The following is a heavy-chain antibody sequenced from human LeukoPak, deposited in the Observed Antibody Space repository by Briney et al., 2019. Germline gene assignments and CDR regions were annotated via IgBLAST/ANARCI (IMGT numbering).Heavy chain of an antibody. Sequence: GASVKVSCKASGYTFSGFYIHWVRRAPGQGLEWMGWINPNSGVTNYAQKLQGRVTITRDTSIDTAYMQLSRLRSDGTAVYYCAKDRYGDYEAPFHYYMDAWGRGTTVTVSS. CDR2: INPNSGVT. D-gene: IGHD5-12*01. CDR3: AKDRYGDYEAPFHYYMDA. V-gene: IGHV1-2*02. CDR1: GYTFSGFY. J-gene: IGHJ6*03.